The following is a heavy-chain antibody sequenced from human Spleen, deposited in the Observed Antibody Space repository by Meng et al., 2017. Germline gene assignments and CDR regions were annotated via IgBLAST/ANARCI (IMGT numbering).Heavy chain of an antibody. CDR2: ISVGDGNT. V-gene: IGHV1-3*01. Sequence: QVQLVQSGAEVKTPGASVKVSCKTSGYSFTTYAIHWVRQAPGQRLEWMGWISVGDGNTKYSQNFQGRVTFTRDTSASTASMELSSLRSEDTAVYYCVRWYFDYWGQGTLVTVSS. CDR1: GYSFTTYA. J-gene: IGHJ4*02. D-gene: IGHD6-13*01. CDR3: VRWYFDY.